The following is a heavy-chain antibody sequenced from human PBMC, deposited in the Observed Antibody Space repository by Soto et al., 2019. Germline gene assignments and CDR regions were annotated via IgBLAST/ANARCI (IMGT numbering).Heavy chain of an antibody. CDR3: ARGGASSKWFDP. CDR1: GGSISSDASF. D-gene: IGHD2-15*01. J-gene: IGHJ5*02. CDR2: ISSAGTT. Sequence: PSETLSLTCTVSGGSISSDASFWSWLRQLPGKGPEWIAFISSAGTTSYNPSLRSRVAISADTSKSQFSLHLISVTAADTAVYYCARGGASSKWFDPWGQGTRVTAPQ. V-gene: IGHV4-31*03.